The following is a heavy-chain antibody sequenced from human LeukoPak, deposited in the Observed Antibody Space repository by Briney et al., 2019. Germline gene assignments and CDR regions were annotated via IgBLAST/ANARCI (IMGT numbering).Heavy chain of an antibody. J-gene: IGHJ5*02. CDR2: ISYDGSNK. V-gene: IGHV3-30*18. CDR3: AKDVSWNWFDP. Sequence: SGGSLGLSCAASGFTFSTYAMHWVRQAPGKGLEWVAVISYDGSNKYYADSVKGRFTISRDNSKNTLYLQMNTLRAEDTAVYYCAKDVSWNWFDPWGQGTLVTVSS. CDR1: GFTFSTYA.